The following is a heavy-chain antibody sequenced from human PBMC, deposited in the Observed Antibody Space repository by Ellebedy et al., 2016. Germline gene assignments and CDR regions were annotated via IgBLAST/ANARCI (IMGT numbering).Heavy chain of an antibody. CDR1: GFTFSSYS. Sequence: GGSLRLSCAASGFTFSSYSMNWVRQAPGKGLEWVSYISSSSTIYYADSVKGRFTISRDNAKNSLYLQMNSLRAEDTAVYYCARDEKDRGVAFDIWGQGTMVTVSS. V-gene: IGHV3-48*04. D-gene: IGHD3-10*01. CDR3: ARDEKDRGVAFDI. J-gene: IGHJ3*02. CDR2: ISSSSTI.